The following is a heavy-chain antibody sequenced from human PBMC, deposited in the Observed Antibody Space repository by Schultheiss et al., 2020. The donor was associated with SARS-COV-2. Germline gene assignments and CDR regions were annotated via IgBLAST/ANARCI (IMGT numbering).Heavy chain of an antibody. J-gene: IGHJ4*02. Sequence: GGSLRLSCAASGFTFSSYAMSWVRQAPGKGLEWVSAISGSGGSTYYADSVKGRFTISRDNAKNSLYLQMNSLRAEDTAVYYCARYTVTTQDYWGQGTLVTVSS. CDR1: GFTFSSYA. CDR2: ISGSGGST. CDR3: ARYTVTTQDY. D-gene: IGHD4-17*01. V-gene: IGHV3-23*01.